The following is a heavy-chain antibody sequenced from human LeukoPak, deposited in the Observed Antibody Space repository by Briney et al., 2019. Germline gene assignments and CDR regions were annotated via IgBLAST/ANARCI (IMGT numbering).Heavy chain of an antibody. V-gene: IGHV3-23*01. J-gene: IGHJ4*02. CDR3: AKDHMSSPITYGYSFDS. CDR1: GFTFNIYA. CDR2: ISGSGVST. Sequence: GGSLRLSCAASGFTFNIYAMNWVRQAPGKGLEWVSAISGSGVSTRDADSVKGRFTISRENSKNTLYLQMNSLRAEDTAVYYCAKDHMSSPITYGYSFDSWGQGTLVTVSS. D-gene: IGHD5-18*01.